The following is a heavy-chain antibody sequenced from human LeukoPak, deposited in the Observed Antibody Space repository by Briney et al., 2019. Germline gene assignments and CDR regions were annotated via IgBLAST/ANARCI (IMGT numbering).Heavy chain of an antibody. CDR2: INPNSGGT. D-gene: IGHD2-21*01. V-gene: IGHV1-2*06. Sequence: ASVKVSCKASGYTFTGYYMHWVRQAPGQGLEWMGRINPNSGGTNYAQKFQGRVTMTRDTSISTAYMELSRLRSDDTAVYYCAKDGQTLRHYSPNFDYWGQGTLVTVSS. J-gene: IGHJ4*02. CDR1: GYTFTGYY. CDR3: AKDGQTLRHYSPNFDY.